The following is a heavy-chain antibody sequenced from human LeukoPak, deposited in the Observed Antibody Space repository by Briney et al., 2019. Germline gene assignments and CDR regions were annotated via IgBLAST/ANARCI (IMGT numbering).Heavy chain of an antibody. CDR2: ISSSSSYI. D-gene: IGHD2-2*02. J-gene: IGHJ4*02. CDR1: GFTFSSYS. V-gene: IGHV3-21*01. CDR3: AKFRHARGYCSSTSCYNNSPFDY. Sequence: GGSLRLSCAASGFTFSSYSMNWVRQAPGKGLEWVSSISSSSSYIYYADSVKGRFTISRDNSKNTLYLQMNSLRAEDTAVYYCAKFRHARGYCSSTSCYNNSPFDYWGQGTLVTVSS.